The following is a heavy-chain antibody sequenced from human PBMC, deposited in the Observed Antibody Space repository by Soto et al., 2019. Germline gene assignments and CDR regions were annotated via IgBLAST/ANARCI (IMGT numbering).Heavy chain of an antibody. V-gene: IGHV3-23*01. J-gene: IGHJ4*02. CDR3: AKSGTCGAIDY. CDR2: IRGGGGGT. CDR1: GFPFRSDA. D-gene: IGHD1-1*01. Sequence: EVQLLESGGGLVQPGGSRRLSCAAPGFPFRSDAMGGFPQAPGRGLGWCSGIRGGGGGTYYADSVKGGFTISRENSKNTLHLQMNSLRAEDKALYYCAKSGTCGAIDYCGQGTLVTVSS.